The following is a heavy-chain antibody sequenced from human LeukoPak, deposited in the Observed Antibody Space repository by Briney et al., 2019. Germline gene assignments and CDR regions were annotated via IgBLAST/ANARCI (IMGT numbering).Heavy chain of an antibody. J-gene: IGHJ3*02. CDR2: IIPIFGTA. V-gene: IGHV1-69*05. Sequence: ASVKVSCKASGYTFTSYYMHWVRQAPGQGLEWMGGIIPIFGTANYAQKFQGRVTITTDESTSTAYMELSSLRSEDTAVYYCASQLTHCSSTSCYHLDAFDIWGQGTMVTVSS. CDR3: ASQLTHCSSTSCYHLDAFDI. D-gene: IGHD2-2*01. CDR1: GYTFTSYY.